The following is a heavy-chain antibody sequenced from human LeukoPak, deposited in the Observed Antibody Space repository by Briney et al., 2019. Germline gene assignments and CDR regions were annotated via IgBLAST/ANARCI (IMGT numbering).Heavy chain of an antibody. Sequence: ASVKVSCKASGYTFTTYGIVWLRQAPGEGIQWMGWISPYNDNTKYAQKLQGRVTMTADTSTSTAYMDLRSLRSDDTAVYYCARGRASAGGYSGYDWGDWFDPWGQGTLVTVSS. CDR3: ARGRASAGGYSGYDWGDWFDP. CDR2: ISPYNDNT. CDR1: GYTFTTYG. V-gene: IGHV1-18*01. J-gene: IGHJ5*02. D-gene: IGHD5-12*01.